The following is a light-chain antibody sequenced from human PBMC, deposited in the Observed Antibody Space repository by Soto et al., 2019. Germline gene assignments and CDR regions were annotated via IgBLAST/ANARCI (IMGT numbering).Light chain of an antibody. CDR2: GAS. CDR1: QSISDN. V-gene: IGKV3-15*01. J-gene: IGKJ4*01. CDR3: QQYKSWPPLT. Sequence: DIVMTQSPAILSVSLGERDTLSCLASQSISDNLAWYQQRSGQAPRLLIYGASTRATGVPARFSGSCSGTEFTHTISSLQSDDFAIYYCQQYKSWPPLTFGGVTKVE.